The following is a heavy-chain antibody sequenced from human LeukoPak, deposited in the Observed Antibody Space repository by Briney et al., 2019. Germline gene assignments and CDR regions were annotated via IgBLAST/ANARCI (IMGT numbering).Heavy chain of an antibody. J-gene: IGHJ5*02. V-gene: IGHV1-69*13. CDR2: IIPIFGTA. Sequence: ASVKVSCKASGGTFSSYAISWVRQAPGQGLEWMGGIIPIFGTANYAQKFQGRVTITADESTSTAYMELSSLRSEDTAVYYCARDPAIVVVPAAYNWFDPWGQGTLVTVSS. CDR3: ARDPAIVVVPAAYNWFDP. CDR1: GGTFSSYA. D-gene: IGHD2-2*01.